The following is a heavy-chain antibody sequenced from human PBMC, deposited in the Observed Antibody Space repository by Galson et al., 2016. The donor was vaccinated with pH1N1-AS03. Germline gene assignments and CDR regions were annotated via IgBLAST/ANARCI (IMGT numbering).Heavy chain of an antibody. CDR3: GRHLRNSYSMDV. Sequence: ETLSLTCTVSGGSINSYYWTWIRQPPGKGLEWISQIYYTGDIIYTPSLRSRVTISVDTSKNQLSLSLSSVTAADTAVYYCGRHLRNSYSMDVWGQGTTVTVSS. D-gene: IGHD2-21*01. CDR2: IYYTGDI. V-gene: IGHV4-59*08. CDR1: GGSINSYY. J-gene: IGHJ6*02.